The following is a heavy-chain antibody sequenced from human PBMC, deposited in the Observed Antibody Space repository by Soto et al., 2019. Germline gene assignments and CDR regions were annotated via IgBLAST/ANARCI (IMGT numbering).Heavy chain of an antibody. Sequence: PGESLRLSCAGSGFTFSSYAMTWVRQAPGKGLEWVSTLSDTGGHTYYADSVKGRFTISRDNPKNTLYLQMNSLRAEDTAVYYCAKDSQSVSVSAARVYGMDVWGQGTTVTVSS. D-gene: IGHD2-2*01. CDR3: AKDSQSVSVSAARVYGMDV. J-gene: IGHJ6*02. CDR1: GFTFSSYA. CDR2: LSDTGGHT. V-gene: IGHV3-23*01.